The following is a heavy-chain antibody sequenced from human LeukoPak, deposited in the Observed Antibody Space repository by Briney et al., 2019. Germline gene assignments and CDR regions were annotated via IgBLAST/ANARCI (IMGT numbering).Heavy chain of an antibody. CDR1: GFPFSSYG. CDR2: ISYDGSNK. J-gene: IGHJ4*02. Sequence: GGSLTLSCAASGFPFSSYGMHWVRQPPGKGLEWVAVISYDGSNKYYADSVKGRFTISRDKSKNTLYLQMSSVRDDDTAVYYCARSRDRKTGADSWGQGTLVTVSS. D-gene: IGHD1-14*01. V-gene: IGHV3-30*03. CDR3: ARSRDRKTGADS.